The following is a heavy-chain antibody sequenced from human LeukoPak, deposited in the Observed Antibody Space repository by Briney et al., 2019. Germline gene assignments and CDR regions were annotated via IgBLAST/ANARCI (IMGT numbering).Heavy chain of an antibody. CDR1: GGSFSGYY. Sequence: SETLSLTCAVYGGSFSGYYWSWIRQPPGKGLEWIGEINHSGSTNYNPSLKSRVTISVDTSKNQFSLKLSSVTAADTAVYYCARGGGDYRTYYYYYYMDVWGKGTTVTVSS. D-gene: IGHD4-17*01. CDR3: ARGGGDYRTYYYYYYMDV. J-gene: IGHJ6*03. CDR2: INHSGST. V-gene: IGHV4-34*01.